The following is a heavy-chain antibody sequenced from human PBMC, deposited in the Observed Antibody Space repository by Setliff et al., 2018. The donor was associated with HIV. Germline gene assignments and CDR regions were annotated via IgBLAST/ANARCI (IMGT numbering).Heavy chain of an antibody. CDR1: GYTFTDYF. D-gene: IGHD3-22*01. CDR3: ARVGYDSSGYYPRGAFDI. J-gene: IGHJ3*02. CDR2: ISPQNGDR. V-gene: IGHV1-2*02. Sequence: ASVKVSCKASGYTFTDYFIHWVRQAPGQGLEWMGWISPQNGDRKIPQRFRGRVTMTRDTSISTVYMELSGLTSDDTAVYFCARVGYDSSGYYPRGAFDIWGQGTMVTVSS.